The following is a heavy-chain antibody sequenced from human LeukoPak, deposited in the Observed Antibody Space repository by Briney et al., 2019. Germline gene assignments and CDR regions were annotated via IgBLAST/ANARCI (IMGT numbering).Heavy chain of an antibody. Sequence: ASVTVSCMASGYTFTSDGISWVRQAPGQGLEWMGCISAYNGNTNYAQKLQSRVTMTTDTSTSTAYMELRSLRSDDTAVYYCASSLLYCGGDCYPDAFDIWGQGTMVTVSS. CDR3: ASSLLYCGGDCYPDAFDI. CDR2: ISAYNGNT. CDR1: GYTFTSDG. J-gene: IGHJ3*02. V-gene: IGHV1-18*01. D-gene: IGHD2-21*02.